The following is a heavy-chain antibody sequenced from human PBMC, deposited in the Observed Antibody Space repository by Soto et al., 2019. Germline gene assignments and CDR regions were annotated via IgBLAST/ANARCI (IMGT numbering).Heavy chain of an antibody. Sequence: QVQLQESGPGLVKPSETLSLICTVSGVSISDYYWSWIRQPPGKGLEWIGYIHEGGSTDYDPSLRSRVTIPVDTSKNHLSLELTSVTATDTAVYYCARDFGRHCSSTSCEPFYFDSWGQGTLVTVSS. D-gene: IGHD2-2*01. CDR3: ARDFGRHCSSTSCEPFYFDS. J-gene: IGHJ4*02. CDR2: IHEGGST. CDR1: GVSISDYY. V-gene: IGHV4-59*01.